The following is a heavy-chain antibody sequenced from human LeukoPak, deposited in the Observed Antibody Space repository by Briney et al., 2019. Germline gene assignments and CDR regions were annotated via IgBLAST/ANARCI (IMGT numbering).Heavy chain of an antibody. CDR1: GFTFSSYA. J-gene: IGHJ1*01. D-gene: IGHD2-21*02. CDR3: AKDLAYCGGDCYPEYFQH. Sequence: GGFLRLSCAASGFTFSSYAMSWVRQAPGKGLEWVSAISGSGGSTYYADSVKGRFTISRDNSKNTLYLQMNSLRAEDTAVYYCAKDLAYCGGDCYPEYFQHWGQGTLVTVSS. CDR2: ISGSGGST. V-gene: IGHV3-23*01.